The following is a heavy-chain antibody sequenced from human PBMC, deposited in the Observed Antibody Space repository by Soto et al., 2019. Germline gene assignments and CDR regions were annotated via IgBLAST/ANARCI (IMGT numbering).Heavy chain of an antibody. D-gene: IGHD5-18*01. CDR2: INWNSAVI. J-gene: IGHJ4*02. CDR1: GFTFDDYA. Sequence: GGSRRLSCVVSGFTFDDYAMHWVRQAPGGGLEWVSGINWNSAVIGYADSVKGRFTISRDNAKNALYLQMTSLRSEDTALYYCARDPSVTAIGRADHWGQGTLVTVSS. V-gene: IGHV3-9*01. CDR3: ARDPSVTAIGRADH.